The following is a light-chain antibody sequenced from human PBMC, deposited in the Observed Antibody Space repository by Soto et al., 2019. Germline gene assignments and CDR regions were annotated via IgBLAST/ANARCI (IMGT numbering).Light chain of an antibody. V-gene: IGKV1-5*03. Sequence: THSPDPLSLPPGARATLSCRASQSTSSYLAWYQQKPGKAPKLLIYQASSLENGVPSRFSGSGSGTEFSLTISSLQPDDFATYYCQQYSSHSTFGQGTKVDIK. J-gene: IGKJ1*01. CDR2: QAS. CDR3: QQYSSHST. CDR1: QSTSSY.